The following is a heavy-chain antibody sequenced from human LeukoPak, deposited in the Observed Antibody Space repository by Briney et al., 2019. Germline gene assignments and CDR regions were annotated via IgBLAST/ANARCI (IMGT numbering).Heavy chain of an antibody. D-gene: IGHD4-11*01. CDR3: ARARFSNPLYYYGMDV. Sequence: SETLSPTCAVYGGSFSGYYWSWIRQPPGKGLEWIGEINHSGSTNYNPSLKSRVTISVDTSKNQFSLKLSSVTAADTAVYYCARARFSNPLYYYGMDVWGQGTTVTVSS. CDR1: GGSFSGYY. V-gene: IGHV4-34*01. J-gene: IGHJ6*02. CDR2: INHSGST.